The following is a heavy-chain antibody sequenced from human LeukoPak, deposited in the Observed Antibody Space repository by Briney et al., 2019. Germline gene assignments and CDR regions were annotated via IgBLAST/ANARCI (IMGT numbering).Heavy chain of an antibody. J-gene: IGHJ4*02. CDR1: GFTFGSYS. V-gene: IGHV3-21*01. Sequence: GGSLRLSCAASGFTFGSYSMNWVRQAPGKGLEWVSSISSSSSYIYYADSVKGRFTISRDNAKNSLYLQMNSLRAEDTAVYYCARVSMIVVVNDYWGQGTLVTVSS. D-gene: IGHD3-22*01. CDR3: ARVSMIVVVNDY. CDR2: ISSSSSYI.